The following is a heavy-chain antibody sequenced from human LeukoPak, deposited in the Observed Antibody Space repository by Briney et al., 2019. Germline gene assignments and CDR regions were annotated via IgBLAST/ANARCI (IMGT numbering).Heavy chain of an antibody. D-gene: IGHD1-1*01. J-gene: IGHJ4*02. CDR1: GYTFSSYA. V-gene: IGHV7-4-1*02. CDR3: ARVSRKGYTNNWNPLGYFDY. Sequence: APVKVSCKASGYTFSSYAMNWVRQAPGQGLEWMGWINTNTGNPTYAQGFTGRFVFSLDTSVSTAYLQISGLKAEDTAVYYCARVSRKGYTNNWNPLGYFDYWGQGTLVTVSS. CDR2: INTNTGNP.